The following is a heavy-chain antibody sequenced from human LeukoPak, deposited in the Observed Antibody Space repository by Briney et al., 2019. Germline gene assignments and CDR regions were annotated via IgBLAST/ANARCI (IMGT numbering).Heavy chain of an antibody. D-gene: IGHD3-22*01. Sequence: ASVKVSCKASGYTFTCYYMHWVRQAPGQGLEWMGIINPSGGSTSYAQKFQGRVTMTRDTSTSTVYMELSSLRSEDTAVYYCARDPGYYDSSGIGFQHWGQGTLVTVSS. CDR3: ARDPGYYDSSGIGFQH. V-gene: IGHV1-46*01. J-gene: IGHJ1*01. CDR1: GYTFTCYY. CDR2: INPSGGST.